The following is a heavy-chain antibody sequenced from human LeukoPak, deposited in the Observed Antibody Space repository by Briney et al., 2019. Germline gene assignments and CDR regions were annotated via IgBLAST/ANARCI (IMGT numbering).Heavy chain of an antibody. Sequence: SEPLSLTCTVSGDSISKYFWSWLPQSPEKALEWLGYMYNGGSTIYNPSLKSRVTISTDTSKNQFSLRLDSVTAADTAVYYCARVEKAVTGILDSWGQGTHVTVSS. D-gene: IGHD4-11*01. V-gene: IGHV4-59*01. J-gene: IGHJ4*02. CDR2: MYNGGST. CDR3: ARVEKAVTGILDS. CDR1: GDSISKYF.